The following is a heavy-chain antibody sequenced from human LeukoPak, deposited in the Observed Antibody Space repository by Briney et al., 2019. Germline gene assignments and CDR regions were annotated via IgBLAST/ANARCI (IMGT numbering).Heavy chain of an antibody. D-gene: IGHD2-21*01. CDR1: GYTFTRYG. V-gene: IGHV1-18*01. CDR3: ASKGVADFDY. CDR2: ISAYNGNT. Sequence: ASVKVSYKASGYTFTRYGISWVRHAPGQGLEWMGWISAYNGNTNYAQKLQRRVTMTTDTSTSTAYMELRSLRSDDTAVYYCASKGVADFDYWGQGTLVTVSS. J-gene: IGHJ4*02.